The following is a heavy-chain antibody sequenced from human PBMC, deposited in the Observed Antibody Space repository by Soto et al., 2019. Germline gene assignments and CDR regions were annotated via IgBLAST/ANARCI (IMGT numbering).Heavy chain of an antibody. V-gene: IGHV1-46*01. Sequence: ASVKVSCKASNHSLSSHFIHWVRQAPGEGLEWMGIINPGPSSASYSKEFQGRLTLTSDMPSRTVYMKLSNLRSDDTDVYYCAGASSRVYSVVAAYWGPGKLVTVCS. CDR3: AGASSRVYSVVAAY. CDR1: NHSLSSHF. D-gene: IGHD2-15*01. J-gene: IGHJ4*02. CDR2: INPGPSSA.